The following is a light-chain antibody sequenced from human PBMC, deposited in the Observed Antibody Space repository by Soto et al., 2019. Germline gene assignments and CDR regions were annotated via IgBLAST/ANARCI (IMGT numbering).Light chain of an antibody. CDR3: STWDDSLHGPI. V-gene: IGLV1-44*01. CDR2: NNN. CDR1: DSNIGSNT. J-gene: IGLJ2*01. Sequence: QSVLTQPPSASGTPGQRVTISCSGSDSNIGSNTVNWYQHLPGTAPKLLIYNNNQRPSGVPDRFSGSRSGTSASLAISGLQSEDEADYYCSTWDDSLHGPIFGGGTKLTVL.